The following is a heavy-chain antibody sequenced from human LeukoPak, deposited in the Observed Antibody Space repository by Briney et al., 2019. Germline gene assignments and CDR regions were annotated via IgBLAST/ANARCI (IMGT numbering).Heavy chain of an antibody. Sequence: GGSLRLSCAASGFTFSSYGMHWVRQAPGKGLEWGAVISYDGSNKYYADSVKGRFTISRDNSKNTLYLQMNSLRAEDTAVYYCAKMIIAADGDAFDIWGQGTMVTVSS. D-gene: IGHD6-13*01. CDR1: GFTFSSYG. CDR3: AKMIIAADGDAFDI. J-gene: IGHJ3*02. V-gene: IGHV3-30*18. CDR2: ISYDGSNK.